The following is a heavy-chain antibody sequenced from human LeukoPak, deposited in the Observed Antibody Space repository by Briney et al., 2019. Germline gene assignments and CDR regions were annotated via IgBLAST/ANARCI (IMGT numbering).Heavy chain of an antibody. V-gene: IGHV1-18*01. CDR3: ARAPPHYDILTGYSPFDY. CDR2: ISTYNGNT. D-gene: IGHD3-9*01. J-gene: IGHJ4*02. CDR1: GYTFISYG. Sequence: ASVKVSCKASGYTFISYGIIWVRQAPGQGLEWMGWISTYNGNTNYAQTLQGRVSMTTDTSTSTAYMELRSLKSDDTAVYYCARAPPHYDILTGYSPFDYWGQGTLVTVSS.